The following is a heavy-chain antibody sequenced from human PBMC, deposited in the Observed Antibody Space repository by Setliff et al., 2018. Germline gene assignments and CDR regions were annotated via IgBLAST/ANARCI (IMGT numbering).Heavy chain of an antibody. V-gene: IGHV3-30*18. CDR2: VSFDGRNK. D-gene: IGHD6-19*01. CDR3: AKDSLSGWSAVDY. J-gene: IGHJ4*02. CDR1: GFIFSNFG. Sequence: GGSLRLSCGASGFIFSNFGMHWVRQAPGKGLEWVAAVSFDGRNKYYEDSVKGRFTISRDDSKNTLYLQMNSLRPEDTAVYYCAKDSLSGWSAVDYWGQGTPVTVSS.